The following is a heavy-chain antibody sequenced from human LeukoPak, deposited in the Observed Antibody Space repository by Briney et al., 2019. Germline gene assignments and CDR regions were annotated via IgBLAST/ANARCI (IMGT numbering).Heavy chain of an antibody. V-gene: IGHV1-8*01. D-gene: IGHD1-14*01. J-gene: IGHJ5*02. CDR3: AIWEPAPNAFDP. CDR1: GNTLTTYD. Sequence: ASVKVSCKASGNTLTTYDFNWVRQASGQGLEWMGWMNPKSGNSGYAESFQGRISLDINRSTDTVYMELTSLRFEDTAVYYCAIWEPAPNAFDPWGQGTLVTVSS. CDR2: MNPKSGNS.